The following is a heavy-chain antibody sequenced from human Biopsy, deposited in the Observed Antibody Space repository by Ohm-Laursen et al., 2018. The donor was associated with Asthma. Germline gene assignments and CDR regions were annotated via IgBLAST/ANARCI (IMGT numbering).Heavy chain of an antibody. Sequence: GTLSLTCIVSGGSITSSSYYWGWIRQPPGKGMEWIGSMYHSGSPYYHPSLKSRPTISVDTSKNHLSLKMSSVTAADTAVYFCVRHQYSSSWSTFDYWGQGALVTVSS. CDR1: GGSITSSSYY. D-gene: IGHD3-22*01. J-gene: IGHJ4*02. CDR2: MYHSGSP. CDR3: VRHQYSSSWSTFDY. V-gene: IGHV4-39*01.